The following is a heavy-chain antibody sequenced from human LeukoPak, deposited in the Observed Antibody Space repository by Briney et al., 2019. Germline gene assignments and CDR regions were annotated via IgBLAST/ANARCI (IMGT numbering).Heavy chain of an antibody. J-gene: IGHJ6*03. V-gene: IGHV4-4*07. D-gene: IGHD6-13*01. CDR3: AREPYSSSLRAYYYYYMDV. CDR1: GGSISSYY. CDR2: IYTRGST. Sequence: SETLSLTCTVSGGSISSYYWSWVRQPAGKGLEWIGRIYTRGSTNYNPALKRRVTMSVDTSKNQFSLKLSSVTAADTAVYYCAREPYSSSLRAYYYYYMDVWGKGTTVTVSS.